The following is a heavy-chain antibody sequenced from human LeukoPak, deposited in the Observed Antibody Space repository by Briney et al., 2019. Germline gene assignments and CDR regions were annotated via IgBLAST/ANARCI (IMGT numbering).Heavy chain of an antibody. CDR2: IDPDGAT. CDR3: TKGTFDH. Sequence: GGSLRLSCVGSEFTVSANYMSWVRQAPGKDLEWVSFIDPDGATSYADSVKGRFTISREDSKNALLPQMNSLRVEDTAMYYCTKGTFDHWGQGTMVTVSS. CDR1: EFTVSANY. V-gene: IGHV3-53*01. J-gene: IGHJ3*01. D-gene: IGHD6-13*01.